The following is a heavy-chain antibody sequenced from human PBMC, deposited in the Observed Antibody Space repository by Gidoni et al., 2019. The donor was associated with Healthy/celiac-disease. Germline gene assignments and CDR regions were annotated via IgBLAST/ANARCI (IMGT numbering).Heavy chain of an antibody. CDR3: ARGRRYCSSTSCYSAPGNWYFDL. J-gene: IGHJ2*01. CDR2: INPNSGGT. D-gene: IGHD2-2*01. CDR1: GYTFTGYY. V-gene: IGHV1-2*04. Sequence: QVQLVQSGAEVKKPGASVKVSCKASGYTFTGYYMHWVRQAPGQGLEWMGWINPNSGGTNYAQKFQGWVTMTRDTSISTAYMELSRLRSDDTAVYYCARGRRYCSSTSCYSAPGNWYFDLWGRGTLVTVSS.